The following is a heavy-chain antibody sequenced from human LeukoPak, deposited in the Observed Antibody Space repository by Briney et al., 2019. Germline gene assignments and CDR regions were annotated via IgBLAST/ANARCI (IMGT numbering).Heavy chain of an antibody. CDR1: GFTFSSYW. CDR2: IKQDGSEK. J-gene: IGHJ4*02. CDR3: ARGYGYSSGFYYFDY. V-gene: IGHV3-7*01. Sequence: GGSLRLSCAASGFTFSSYWMSWVRQAPGKGLEWVANIKQDGSEKYYVDSVKGRFTISRDNAKNSLYLQMNSLRAEDTAVYYCARGYGYSSGFYYFDYWGQGTLVTVSS. D-gene: IGHD6-19*01.